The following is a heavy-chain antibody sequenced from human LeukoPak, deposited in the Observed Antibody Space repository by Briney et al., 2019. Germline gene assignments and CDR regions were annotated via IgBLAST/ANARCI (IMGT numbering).Heavy chain of an antibody. CDR1: GFTFNSYS. D-gene: IGHD3-16*01. Sequence: PGGSLRLSCAASGFTFNSYSMHWVRQAPGKGLEWVAVTSYDGSNKYYADSVKGRFTISRDNSKNTLYLQMNSLRAEDTAVYYCARARADVTLDYWGQGTLVTVSS. V-gene: IGHV3-30-3*01. J-gene: IGHJ4*02. CDR2: TSYDGSNK. CDR3: ARARADVTLDY.